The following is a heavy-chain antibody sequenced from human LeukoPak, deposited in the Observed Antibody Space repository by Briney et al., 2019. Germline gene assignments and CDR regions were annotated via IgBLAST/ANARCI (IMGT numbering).Heavy chain of an antibody. CDR1: GFTFGDYA. CDR2: ISWNSGSI. Sequence: GGSLRLSCTASGFTFGDYAMSWFRQAPGKGLEWVSGISWNSGSIGYADSVKGRFTISRDNAKNSLYLQMNNLRGDDTAVYYCATVAGDCSGGRCYLLRFDYWGQGTLVTVSS. V-gene: IGHV3-20*04. D-gene: IGHD2-15*01. CDR3: ATVAGDCSGGRCYLLRFDY. J-gene: IGHJ4*02.